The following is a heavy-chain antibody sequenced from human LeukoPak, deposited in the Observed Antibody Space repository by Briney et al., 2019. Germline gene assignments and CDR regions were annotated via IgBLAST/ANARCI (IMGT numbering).Heavy chain of an antibody. CDR3: ARVYRSYYYYGMDV. CDR2: ISSNGGST. Sequence: PGGSLRLSCAASGFTFSSYAMHWVRQAPGKGLEYVSAISSNGGSTYYANSVKGRFTISRDNSKNTLYLQMGSLRAEDMAVYYCARVYRSYYYYGMDVWGQGTTVTVSS. V-gene: IGHV3-64*01. CDR1: GFTFSSYA. J-gene: IGHJ6*02. D-gene: IGHD2/OR15-2a*01.